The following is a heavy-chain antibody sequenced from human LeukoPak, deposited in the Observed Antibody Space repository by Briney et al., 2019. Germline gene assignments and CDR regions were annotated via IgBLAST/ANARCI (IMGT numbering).Heavy chain of an antibody. CDR2: IYYSGST. CDR3: ARAKWLLYYY. V-gene: IGHV4-30-4*01. CDR1: GGSISSGDYY. D-gene: IGHD3-3*01. Sequence: PSQTLSLTCTVSGGSISSGDYYWSWIRQPPGKGLEWIGYIYYSGSTYYNPSLKSRVTISVHTSNTQFSLKLSSVTAADTAVYYCARAKWLLYYYWGQGTLVTVSS. J-gene: IGHJ4*02.